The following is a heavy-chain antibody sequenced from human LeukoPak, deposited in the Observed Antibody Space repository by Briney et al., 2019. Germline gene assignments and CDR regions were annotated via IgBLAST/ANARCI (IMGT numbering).Heavy chain of an antibody. CDR3: ARQPSRNLRLLNY. J-gene: IGHJ4*02. D-gene: IGHD5-12*01. CDR2: INPNSGGT. V-gene: IGHV1-2*06. Sequence: ASVKVSCKASGYTFTCYYMHWVRQAPGQGLEWMGRINPNSGGTNYAQKFQGRVTMTRDTSISTAYMELSRLRSDDTAVYYCARQPSRNLRLLNYWGQGTLVTVSS. CDR1: GYTFTCYY.